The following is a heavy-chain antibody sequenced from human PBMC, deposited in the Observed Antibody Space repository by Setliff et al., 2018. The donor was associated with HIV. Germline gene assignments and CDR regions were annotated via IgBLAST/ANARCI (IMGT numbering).Heavy chain of an antibody. CDR2: IFYTGRT. CDR1: GGSIVSSDYY. V-gene: IGHV4-39*07. Sequence: PSETLSLTCTVSGGSIVSSDYYWGWIRQPPGKGLEWIGSIFYTGRTTYNPSLRSRVTISLDTSKTQFCLSLTSVTAADTAMYYCARRGKTENSYVLNWFDPWGQGILVTVSS. D-gene: IGHD5-18*01. CDR3: ARRGKTENSYVLNWFDP. J-gene: IGHJ5*02.